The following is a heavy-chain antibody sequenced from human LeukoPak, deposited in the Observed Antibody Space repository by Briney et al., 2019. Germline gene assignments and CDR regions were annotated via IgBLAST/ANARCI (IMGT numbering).Heavy chain of an antibody. Sequence: SETLSLTCTVSGGSISSYYWSWIRQPPGKGLEWIGYIYYSGSTNYNPSLKSRVTISVDTSKSQFSLKLSSLTAADTAVYYCARRDDSSGYHKIFDYWGPGTLVTVSS. CDR2: IYYSGST. D-gene: IGHD3-22*01. CDR3: ARRDDSSGYHKIFDY. J-gene: IGHJ4*02. V-gene: IGHV4-59*08. CDR1: GGSISSYY.